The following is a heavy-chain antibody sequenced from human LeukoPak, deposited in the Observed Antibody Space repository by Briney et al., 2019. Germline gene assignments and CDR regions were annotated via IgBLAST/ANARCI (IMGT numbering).Heavy chain of an antibody. CDR1: GGSISSRSYY. D-gene: IGHD6-13*01. CDR3: ARLPAESIAAADGDWFDP. V-gene: IGHV4-39*01. J-gene: IGHJ5*02. CDR2: IYYSGST. Sequence: SETLSLTCTVSGGSISSRSYYWGWLRQPPGKGLEWIGSIYYSGSTYYNPSLKSRVTISVDTSKNQFSLKLSSVTAADTAVYYCARLPAESIAAADGDWFDPWGQGTLVTVSS.